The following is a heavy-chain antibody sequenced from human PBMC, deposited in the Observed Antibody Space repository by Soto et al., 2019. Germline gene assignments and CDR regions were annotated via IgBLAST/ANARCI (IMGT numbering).Heavy chain of an antibody. Sequence: SETLSLTCTVSGGSISSYYWSWIRQPPGEGLEWIGYIYYSGSTNYNPSLKSRVTISVDTSKNQFSLKLSSVTAADTAVYYCARTTTVTTVDDWGQGTLGTVSS. V-gene: IGHV4-59*01. CDR2: IYYSGST. J-gene: IGHJ4*02. CDR1: GGSISSYY. CDR3: ARTTTVTTVDD. D-gene: IGHD4-17*01.